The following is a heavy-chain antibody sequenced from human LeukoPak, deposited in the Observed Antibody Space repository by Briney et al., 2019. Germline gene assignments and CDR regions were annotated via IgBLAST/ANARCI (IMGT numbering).Heavy chain of an antibody. CDR3: AREWIAAAGTDY. J-gene: IGHJ4*02. D-gene: IGHD6-13*01. CDR2: INPNSGGT. CDR1: GYTFTGYY. Sequence: ASVKVSCTASGYTFTGYYMHWVRQAPGQGLEWMGWINPNSGGTNYAQKFQGRVTMTRDTSISTAYMELSRLRSDDTAVYYCAREWIAAAGTDYWGQGTLVTVSS. V-gene: IGHV1-2*02.